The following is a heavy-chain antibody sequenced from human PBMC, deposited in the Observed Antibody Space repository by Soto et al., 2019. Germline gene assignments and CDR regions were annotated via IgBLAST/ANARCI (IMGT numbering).Heavy chain of an antibody. CDR2: INHSGRT. CDR3: ARGLKQWLRRQGAFDI. J-gene: IGHJ3*02. D-gene: IGHD5-12*01. Sequence: QVQLQQWGAGLLKPSETLSLTCAVYGGSFSGYYWSWIRQPPGKGLEWIGEINHSGRTNYNPSLKSRVTISVDTSKNQFSLKLSSVTAADTAVYYCARGLKQWLRRQGAFDIWGQGTMVTVSS. V-gene: IGHV4-34*01. CDR1: GGSFSGYY.